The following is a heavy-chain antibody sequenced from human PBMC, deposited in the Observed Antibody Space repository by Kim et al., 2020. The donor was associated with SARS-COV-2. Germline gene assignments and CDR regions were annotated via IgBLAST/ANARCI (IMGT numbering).Heavy chain of an antibody. CDR3: ARVASSSSWYREYYFDY. D-gene: IGHD6-13*01. J-gene: IGHJ4*02. V-gene: IGHV1-2*06. Sequence: ASVKVSCKASGYTFTGYYMHWVRQAPGQGLEWMGRINPNSGGTNYAQKFQGRVTMTRDTSISTAYMELSRLRSDDTAVYYCARVASSSSWYREYYFDYWGQGTLVTVSS. CDR1: GYTFTGYY. CDR2: INPNSGGT.